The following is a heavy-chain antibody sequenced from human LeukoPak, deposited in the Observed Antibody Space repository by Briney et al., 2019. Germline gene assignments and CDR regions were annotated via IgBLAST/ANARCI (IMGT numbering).Heavy chain of an antibody. CDR1: GFTFSSYD. CDR2: IGTAGDP. V-gene: IGHV3-13*05. D-gene: IGHD2-15*01. J-gene: IGHJ4*02. Sequence: PGGSLRLSCAASGFTFSSYDMHWVRQAPGKGLEWVSAIGTAGDPYYPGSVKGRFTISRENAKNSLYLQMNSLSAGDTAVYYCARAGCSGGSCYGYFDYWGQGTLVTVSS. CDR3: ARAGCSGGSCYGYFDY.